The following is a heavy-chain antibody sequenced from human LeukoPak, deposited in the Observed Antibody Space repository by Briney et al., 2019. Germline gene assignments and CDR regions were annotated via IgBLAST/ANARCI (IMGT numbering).Heavy chain of an antibody. D-gene: IGHD5-18*01. Sequence: SETLPLNCTVSGGSISTYYWNWIRQPPGKGLEWIGYIYSSGITNYNPSLKSRVTMSVDTSKNQFSLKLSSVTAADTAVYYCARRGGYNSGSFFDYWGQGTLVTVSS. J-gene: IGHJ4*02. CDR3: ARRGGYNSGSFFDY. CDR1: GGSISTYY. CDR2: IYSSGIT. V-gene: IGHV4-4*09.